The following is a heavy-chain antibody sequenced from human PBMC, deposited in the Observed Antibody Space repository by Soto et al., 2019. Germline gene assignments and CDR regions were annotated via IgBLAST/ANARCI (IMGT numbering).Heavy chain of an antibody. CDR3: VRARGAQWFGEQLF. V-gene: IGHV3-13*04. CDR1: GFTFSSYD. CDR2: IGTPGDT. D-gene: IGHD3-10*01. J-gene: IGHJ4*02. Sequence: EVQLVESGGGLVQPGGSLRLSCAASGFTFSSYDMHGVRQFTGKSLEWVSAIGTPGDTYYAGSVKGRFTISRENAKNSLYLQMNSLRAGDTAVYYCVRARGAQWFGEQLFWGQGILVTVSS.